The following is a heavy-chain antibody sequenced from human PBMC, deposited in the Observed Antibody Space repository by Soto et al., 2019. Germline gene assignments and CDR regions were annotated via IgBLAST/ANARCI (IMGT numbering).Heavy chain of an antibody. D-gene: IGHD5-18*01. J-gene: IGHJ4*02. CDR1: GGSSSGYY. Sequence: KASETLSLTCAVYGGSSSGYYWSWIRQPPGKGLEWIGTIFHSGSTNYNPSLKSRVTISVDTSKNQFPLKLSPVTAADTAVYYCARGARIQLWPLFSYFDYWGQGTLVTVSS. V-gene: IGHV4-34*01. CDR2: IFHSGST. CDR3: ARGARIQLWPLFSYFDY.